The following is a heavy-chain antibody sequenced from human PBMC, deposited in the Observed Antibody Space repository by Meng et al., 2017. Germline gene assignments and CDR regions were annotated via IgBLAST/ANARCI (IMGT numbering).Heavy chain of an antibody. J-gene: IGHJ3*02. CDR2: INHSGST. CDR1: GGSFSGYY. CDR3: ARGFSHYGSGSYWARDAFDI. V-gene: IGHV4-34*01. D-gene: IGHD3-10*01. Sequence: GSLRLSCAVYGGSFSGYYWSWIRQPPGKGLEWIGEINHSGSTNYNPSLKSRVTISVDTFKNQFSLKLSSVTAADTAVYYCARGFSHYGSGSYWARDAFDIWGQGTMVTVSS.